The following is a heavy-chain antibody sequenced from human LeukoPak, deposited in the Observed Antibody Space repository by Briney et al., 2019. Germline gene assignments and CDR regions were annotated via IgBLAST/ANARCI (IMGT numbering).Heavy chain of an antibody. V-gene: IGHV4-4*07. D-gene: IGHD6-19*01. CDR3: ARDWSSGWPGDAFEL. CDR2: LYTSGST. CDR1: GCSISSYY. J-gene: IGHJ3*01. Sequence: PSETLTLTCTVSGCSISSYYWNWIRQPAGKGLEWIGRLYTSGSTEYNPSLKSRVTMSGDTSKNQFSLKLSSVAAADTAVYYCARDWSSGWPGDAFELWAQGTMVTVSS.